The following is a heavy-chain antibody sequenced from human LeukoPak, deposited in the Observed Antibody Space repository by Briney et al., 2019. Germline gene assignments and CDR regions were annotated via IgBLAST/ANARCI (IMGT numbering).Heavy chain of an antibody. J-gene: IGHJ2*01. V-gene: IGHV3-30*18. CDR3: AKDLGGGSGCYDL. CDR2: ISYDGSNK. D-gene: IGHD6-19*01. Sequence: PGRSLRLSCAASGFTFSSYGMHWVRQAPDKGLEWVAIISYDGSNKYYADSVQGRFTISRDNSKNPLYLQMNSLRAEDTAVYYCAKDLGGGSGCYDLWGRGTLVTVSS. CDR1: GFTFSSYG.